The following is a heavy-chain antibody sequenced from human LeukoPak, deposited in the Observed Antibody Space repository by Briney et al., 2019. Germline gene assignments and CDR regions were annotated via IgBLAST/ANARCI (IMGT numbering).Heavy chain of an antibody. Sequence: SETLSLTCTVSGGSISSGGYYWSWIRQPPGKGLEWIGYIYYSGSTNYNPSLKSRVTISVDTSKNQFSLKLSSVTAADTAVYYCARGDAIVGATSDYWGQGTLITVSS. J-gene: IGHJ4*02. D-gene: IGHD1-26*01. V-gene: IGHV4-61*08. CDR3: ARGDAIVGATSDY. CDR2: IYYSGST. CDR1: GGSISSGGYY.